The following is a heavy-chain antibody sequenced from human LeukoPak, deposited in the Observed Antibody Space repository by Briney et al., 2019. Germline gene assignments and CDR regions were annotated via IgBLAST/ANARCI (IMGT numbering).Heavy chain of an antibody. CDR2: IYYSGST. D-gene: IGHD6-19*01. J-gene: IGHJ5*02. CDR1: GGSISSYY. V-gene: IGHV4-59*01. CDR3: ARVWNSSGWYVDWFDP. Sequence: PSETLSLTCTVSGGSISSYYWSWIRQPPGKGLEWIGYIYYSGSTNYNPSLKSRVTISVDTSKNQFSLKLSSATAADTAVYYCARVWNSSGWYVDWFDPWGQGTLVTVSS.